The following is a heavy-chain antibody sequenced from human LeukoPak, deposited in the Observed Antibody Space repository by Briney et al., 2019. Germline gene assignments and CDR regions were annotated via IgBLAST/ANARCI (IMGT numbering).Heavy chain of an antibody. CDR3: ARGYDIDV. J-gene: IGHJ6*02. V-gene: IGHV4-61*08. Sequence: SETLSLTCTVSSDSISNSAYHWSWIRQPPGKALEWIGYIYYTGTTKYNPSLKSRATISLDTSKNQFSLKLTSVTAADTALFFCARGYDIDVWGQGTTVTVSS. CDR1: SDSISNSAYH. CDR2: IYYTGTT.